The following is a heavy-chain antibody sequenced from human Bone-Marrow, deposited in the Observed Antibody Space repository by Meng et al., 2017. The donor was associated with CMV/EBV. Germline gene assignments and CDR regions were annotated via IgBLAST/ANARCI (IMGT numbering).Heavy chain of an antibody. CDR3: AGDGYDTLDY. D-gene: IGHD2-15*01. Sequence: SETLSLTCAVYGGSFSGYYWGWIRQPPGKGLEWIGTIYHRGTTYYNPSLKSRATISVDTSKNQFSLKLSSVTAADTAVYYCAGDGYDTLDYWGQGTLVTVSS. CDR1: GGSFSGYY. CDR2: IYHRGTT. V-gene: IGHV4-34*01. J-gene: IGHJ4*02.